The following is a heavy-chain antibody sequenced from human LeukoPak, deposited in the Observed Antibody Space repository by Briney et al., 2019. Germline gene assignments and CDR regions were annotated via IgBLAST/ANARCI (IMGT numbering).Heavy chain of an antibody. V-gene: IGHV4-38-2*02. CDR3: ARVAAAGNDY. CDR2: IYHSGST. CDR1: GYSISSGYY. J-gene: IGHJ4*02. Sequence: SETLSLTCTVSGYSISSGYYWGWIRQPPGKGLEWIGSIYHSGSTYYNPSLKSRVTISVDTSKNQFSLKLSSVTAADTAVYYCARVAAAGNDYWGRGTLVTVSS. D-gene: IGHD6-13*01.